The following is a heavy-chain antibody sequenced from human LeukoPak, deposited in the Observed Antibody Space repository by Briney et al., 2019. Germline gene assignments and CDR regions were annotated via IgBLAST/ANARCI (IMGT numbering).Heavy chain of an antibody. CDR2: ISAYNGNT. Sequence: ASVKVSCKASGYTFTSNGISWVRQAPGQGLEWMGWISAYNGNTNYEQKLQGRVTMTTDTSTSTAYMELRSLRSDDTAVYYCARAQGPGGAFDIWGQGTMVTVSS. CDR3: ARAQGPGGAFDI. V-gene: IGHV1-18*01. D-gene: IGHD1-26*01. J-gene: IGHJ3*02. CDR1: GYTFTSNG.